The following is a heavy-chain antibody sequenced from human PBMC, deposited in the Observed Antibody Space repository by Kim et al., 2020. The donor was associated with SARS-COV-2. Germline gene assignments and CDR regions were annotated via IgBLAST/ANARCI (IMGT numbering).Heavy chain of an antibody. J-gene: IGHJ4*02. CDR3: ASTGRAEPY. V-gene: IGHV3-74*01. CDR2: SST. D-gene: IGHD1-1*01. Sequence: SSTSYADAVKGRFTISRDNANNTLYLQMNSLRAEDTAVYYCASTGRAEPYWGQGTLVTVSS.